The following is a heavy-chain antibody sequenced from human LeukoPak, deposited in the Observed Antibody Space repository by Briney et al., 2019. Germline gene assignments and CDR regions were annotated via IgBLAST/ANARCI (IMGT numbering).Heavy chain of an antibody. D-gene: IGHD1-14*01. Sequence: PSETLSLTCTVSGYSISSGYYWGWIRQPPGKGLEWIGSIYHSGSTYYNPSLKSRVTISVDTSKNQFSLKLSSVTAADTAVYYCAREFSTGVPTSDFGYWGQGTLVTVSS. J-gene: IGHJ4*02. CDR2: IYHSGST. CDR1: GYSISSGYY. V-gene: IGHV4-38-2*02. CDR3: AREFSTGVPTSDFGY.